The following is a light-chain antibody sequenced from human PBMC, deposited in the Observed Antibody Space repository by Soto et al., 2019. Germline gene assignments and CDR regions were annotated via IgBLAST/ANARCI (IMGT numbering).Light chain of an antibody. Sequence: QSVLTQPPSASGSPGQSVTISCTGTSSDVGAYNYVSWYQQLPGKAPKLIIYEVSKRPSGVTDRFSGSKSGNTASLTVSGLQAEDEADYYCTSYAGTYSFFYVFGTGTKVTVL. CDR1: SSDVGAYNY. CDR3: TSYAGTYSFFYV. J-gene: IGLJ1*01. CDR2: EVS. V-gene: IGLV2-8*01.